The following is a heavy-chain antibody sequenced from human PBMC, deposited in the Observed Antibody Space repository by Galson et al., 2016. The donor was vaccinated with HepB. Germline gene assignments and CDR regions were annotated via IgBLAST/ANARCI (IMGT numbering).Heavy chain of an antibody. V-gene: IGHV4-34*01. CDR2: VNHRGTT. D-gene: IGHD3-10*01. Sequence: SETLSLTCTVSGESLSGYFWSWIRQPPGKGLEWIGEVNHRGTTNYDPSLESRVTISADTSKNQFSLNLSSVTAADTAVYFCASDGFPGCGSFFDYWGHGALVTVS. J-gene: IGHJ4*01. CDR1: GESLSGYF. CDR3: ASDGFPGCGSFFDY.